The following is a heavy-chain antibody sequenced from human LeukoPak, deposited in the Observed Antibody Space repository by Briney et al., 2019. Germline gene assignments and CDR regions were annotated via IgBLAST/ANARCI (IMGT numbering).Heavy chain of an antibody. J-gene: IGHJ4*02. Sequence: PGRSLRLSCAASGFTFSSYAMHWVRQAPGKRLEWVAVISYDGSNKYYADSVKGRFTISRDNSKNTLYLQMNSLRAEDTAVYYCARARDYWGQGTLVTVSS. V-gene: IGHV3-30-3*01. CDR1: GFTFSSYA. CDR2: ISYDGSNK. CDR3: ARARDY.